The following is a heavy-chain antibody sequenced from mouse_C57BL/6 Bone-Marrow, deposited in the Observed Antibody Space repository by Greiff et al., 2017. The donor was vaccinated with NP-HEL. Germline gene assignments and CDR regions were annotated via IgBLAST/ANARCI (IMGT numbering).Heavy chain of an antibody. V-gene: IGHV1-82*01. CDR1: GYAFSSSW. CDR2: IYPGDGDT. Sequence: VKLQQSGPELVKPGASVKISCKASGYAFSSSWMNWVKQRPGKGLEWIGRIYPGDGDTNYNGKFKGKATLTADKSSSTAYMQLSSLTSEDSAVYFCARWDGNYGFAYWGQGTLVTVSA. D-gene: IGHD2-1*01. CDR3: ARWDGNYGFAY. J-gene: IGHJ3*01.